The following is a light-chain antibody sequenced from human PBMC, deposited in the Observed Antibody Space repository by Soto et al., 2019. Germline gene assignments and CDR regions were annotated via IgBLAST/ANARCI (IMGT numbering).Light chain of an antibody. CDR1: QSVSSN. CDR3: QQYNNWPPWT. J-gene: IGKJ1*01. CDR2: GAS. V-gene: IGKV3-15*01. Sequence: DIVITQSPATLSVSPGERATLSCRASQSVSSNLAWYQEKPGQAPRLLIYGASTRATGIPARFSGSGSGTEFTLTISSLQSEDFGVYYCQQYNNWPPWTFGQGTKVEIK.